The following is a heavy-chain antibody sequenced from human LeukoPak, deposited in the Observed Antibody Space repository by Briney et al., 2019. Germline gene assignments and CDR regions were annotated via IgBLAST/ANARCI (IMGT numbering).Heavy chain of an antibody. CDR3: ARGTTYNQYYYDSSGYYSFDY. CDR2: IYTSGST. J-gene: IGHJ4*02. Sequence: PSETLSLTCAVYGGSFSGYYWSWIRQPAGKGLEWIGRIYTSGSTNYNPSLKSPVTISVDTSKNQFSLKLSSVTAADTAVYYCARGTTYNQYYYDSSGYYSFDYWGQGTLVTVSS. V-gene: IGHV4-59*10. CDR1: GGSFSGYY. D-gene: IGHD3-22*01.